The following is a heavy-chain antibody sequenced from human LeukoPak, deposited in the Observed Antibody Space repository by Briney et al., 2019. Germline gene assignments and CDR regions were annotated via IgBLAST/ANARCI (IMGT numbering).Heavy chain of an antibody. CDR3: ARDHSLNTDYDYVWGSYRHTPSYFDY. Sequence: GGSLRLSCAASGFTVSSNYMSWVRQAPGKGLEWVSYISSSGSTIYYADSVKGRFTISRDNAKNSLYLQMNSLRAEDTAVYYCARDHSLNTDYDYVWGSYRHTPSYFDYWGQGTLVTVSS. D-gene: IGHD3-16*02. V-gene: IGHV3-11*01. J-gene: IGHJ4*02. CDR1: GFTVSSNY. CDR2: ISSSGSTI.